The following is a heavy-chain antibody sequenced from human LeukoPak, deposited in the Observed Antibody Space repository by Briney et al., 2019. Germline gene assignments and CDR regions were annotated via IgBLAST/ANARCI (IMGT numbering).Heavy chain of an antibody. CDR1: GFTFSSYA. CDR3: AKEETIVGATLPDY. J-gene: IGHJ4*02. CDR2: ISGSGGST. V-gene: IGHV3-23*01. D-gene: IGHD1-26*01. Sequence: GGSLRLSCAASGFTFSSYAMSWVRQAPGKGLEWVSAISGSGGSTYYADSVKGRFTTSRDNSKNTLYLQMNSLRAEDTAVYYCAKEETIVGATLPDYWGQGTLVTVSS.